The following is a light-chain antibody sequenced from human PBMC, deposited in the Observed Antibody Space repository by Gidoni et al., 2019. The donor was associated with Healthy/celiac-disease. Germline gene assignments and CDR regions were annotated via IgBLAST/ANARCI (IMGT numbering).Light chain of an antibody. CDR2: SNN. CDR1: SSNIGSNT. CDR3: AAWDDSLNGVV. J-gene: IGLJ2*01. Sequence: QSVLTQPPSASGTPGQRCTISCSGSSSNIGSNTVNWYQQLPGTAPKLLLYSNNQRPSGVPDRFSGSKSGTSASRAISGLQSEDEADYYCAAWDDSLNGVVFGGGTKLTV. V-gene: IGLV1-44*01.